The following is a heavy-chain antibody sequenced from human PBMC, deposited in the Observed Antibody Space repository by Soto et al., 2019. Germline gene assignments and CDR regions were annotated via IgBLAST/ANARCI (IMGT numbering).Heavy chain of an antibody. CDR3: ARQLDRIYSYEENYCMDV. D-gene: IGHD5-18*01. J-gene: IGHJ6*02. Sequence: QEQLVDSGGGVVQPGRSLRLSCAASGFTFTSYTMHWVRRAPGKGLEWVAIISYDGGNEYYAGSVKGRFTISRDNSNNRLYLQMNSLRAEDTAVYYCARQLDRIYSYEENYCMDVWGQGTTVTVSS. CDR2: ISYDGGNE. V-gene: IGHV3-30-3*01. CDR1: GFTFTSYT.